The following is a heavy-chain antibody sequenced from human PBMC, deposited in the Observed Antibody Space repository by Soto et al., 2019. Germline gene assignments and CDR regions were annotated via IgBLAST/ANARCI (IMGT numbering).Heavy chain of an antibody. V-gene: IGHV4-59*01. D-gene: IGHD7-27*01. J-gene: IGHJ4*02. Sequence: QVQLQESGPGLVKPSETLSLTCTVSGGSISSYYWSWIRQPPGKGLEWIGYIYYSGSTNYNPSLKSRVTISVDTSKNQFSLKLSSVTAADTAVYYCARRWGTYFDYWGQGTRVTVSS. CDR3: ARRWGTYFDY. CDR1: GGSISSYY. CDR2: IYYSGST.